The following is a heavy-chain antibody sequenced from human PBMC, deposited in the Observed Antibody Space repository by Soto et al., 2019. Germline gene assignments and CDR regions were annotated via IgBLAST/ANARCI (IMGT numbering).Heavy chain of an antibody. CDR2: IYSGGAT. Sequence: EVQLVESDGGLVKPGGSLRLSCAPSGFSFPPAWFNWVRQAPGRGLEWVGRIYSGGATEYSAPVRGRFTISRDDSNSTLYLQMDSLESGDTALYFCIWQSHFGGAWRWGQGTPVTVSS. CDR3: IWQSHFGGAWR. D-gene: IGHD3-3*01. CDR1: GFSFPPAW. V-gene: IGHV3-15*07. J-gene: IGHJ1*01.